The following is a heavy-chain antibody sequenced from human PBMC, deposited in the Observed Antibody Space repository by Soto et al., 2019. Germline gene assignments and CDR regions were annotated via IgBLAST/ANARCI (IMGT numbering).Heavy chain of an antibody. CDR3: AKERRELVYLEY. J-gene: IGHJ4*02. CDR2: ISSDGSNK. V-gene: IGHV3-30*18. D-gene: IGHD6-13*01. Sequence: PGGSLRLSCAASGFTFSSYGMHWVRQAPGKGPEWVAVISSDGSNKYYADSVRGRFTISRHNSKNTLYLQMNSLRAEDTAVYYCAKERRELVYLEYWGQGILVTVSS. CDR1: GFTFSSYG.